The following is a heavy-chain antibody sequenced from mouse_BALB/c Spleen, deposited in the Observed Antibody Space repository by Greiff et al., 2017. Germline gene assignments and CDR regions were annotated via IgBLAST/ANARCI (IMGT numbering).Heavy chain of an antibody. CDR3: ARGGYYDYDSYAMDY. V-gene: IGHV5-6-5*01. CDR2: ISSGGST. D-gene: IGHD2-4*01. CDR1: GFTFSSYA. Sequence: EVQRVESGGGLVKPGGSLKLSCAASGFTFSSYAMSWVRQTPEKRLEWVASISSGGSTYYPDSVKGRFTISRDNARNILYLQMSSLRSEDTAMYYCARGGYYDYDSYAMDYWGQGTSVTVSS. J-gene: IGHJ4*01.